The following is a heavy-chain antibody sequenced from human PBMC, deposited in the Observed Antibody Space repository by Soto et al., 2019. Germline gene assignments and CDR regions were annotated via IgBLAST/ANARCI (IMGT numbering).Heavy chain of an antibody. Sequence: SETLSLTCTVSGGSISSYYWSWIRQPPGKGLEWIGHIYNSGITYYNPPLKSRVVISIDTSRNQFSLRLNSLTAADSAVYFCARGVTVFGIVSRLWFEPWGQGTVATVPS. D-gene: IGHD3-3*01. J-gene: IGHJ5*02. CDR3: ARGVTVFGIVSRLWFEP. CDR1: GGSISSYY. V-gene: IGHV4-4*08. CDR2: IYNSGIT.